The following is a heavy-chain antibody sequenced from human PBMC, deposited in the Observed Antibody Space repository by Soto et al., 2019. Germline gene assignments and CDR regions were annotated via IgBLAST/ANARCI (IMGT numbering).Heavy chain of an antibody. CDR3: ARGWDYDFWSGLAGY. V-gene: IGHV4-34*01. D-gene: IGHD3-3*01. CDR2: INHSGST. J-gene: IGHJ4*02. Sequence: SETLSLTCAVYGGSFSGYYWSWIRQPPGKGLEWIGEINHSGSTNYNPSLKSRVAISVDTSKNQFSLKLSSVTAADTAVYYCARGWDYDFWSGLAGYWGQGTLVTSPQ. CDR1: GGSFSGYY.